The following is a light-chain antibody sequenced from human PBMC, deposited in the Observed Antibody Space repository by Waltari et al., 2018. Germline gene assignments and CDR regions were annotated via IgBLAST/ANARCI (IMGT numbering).Light chain of an antibody. CDR2: EDI. Sequence: SYELTQPPSVSVSPGQTARITCSGDALSKKYAYWYQQKSGQAPVLVIYEDIKRPTGIPERFSGCSSGTTATLTISGAHVDDEADYYCYSTDFSGHDRVFGGGTKLTIL. CDR3: YSTDFSGHDRV. CDR1: ALSKKY. J-gene: IGLJ3*02. V-gene: IGLV3-10*01.